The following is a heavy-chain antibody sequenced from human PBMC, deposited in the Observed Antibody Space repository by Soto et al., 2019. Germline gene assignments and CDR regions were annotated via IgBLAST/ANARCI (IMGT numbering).Heavy chain of an antibody. D-gene: IGHD3-16*01. CDR1: GFSITTRGVG. Sequence: QITLKESGPTLVKPTQTLTLTCTFSGFSITTRGVGVVWISQPPGKALECLALIYWDDDKRYSPSLQSRLSITKDTSKNQVVLTMTNVDPVDTATYYCAHIPNYYQYDWFDPWGQGTLVSVSS. CDR3: AHIPNYYQYDWFDP. V-gene: IGHV2-5*02. J-gene: IGHJ5*02. CDR2: IYWDDDK.